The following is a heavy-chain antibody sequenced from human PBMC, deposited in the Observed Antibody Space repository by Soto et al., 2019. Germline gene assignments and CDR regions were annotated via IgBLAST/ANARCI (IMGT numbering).Heavy chain of an antibody. CDR2: INAGNGNT. J-gene: IGHJ4*02. CDR3: ARDSIAYCGGDCYRGRFDY. Sequence: ASVKVSCKASGYTFTSYAMHWVRQAPGQRXEWMGWINAGNGNTKYSQKFQGRVTITRDTSASTAYMELSSLRSEDTAVYYCARDSIAYCGGDCYRGRFDYWGQGTLVTVSS. V-gene: IGHV1-3*01. D-gene: IGHD2-21*02. CDR1: GYTFTSYA.